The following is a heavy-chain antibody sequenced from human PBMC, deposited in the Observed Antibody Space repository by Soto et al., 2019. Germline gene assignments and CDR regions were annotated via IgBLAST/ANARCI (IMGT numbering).Heavy chain of an antibody. CDR3: ARCIAAAGDYYYYGMDV. CDR1: GGSISSGDYY. V-gene: IGHV4-30-4*01. J-gene: IGHJ6*02. D-gene: IGHD6-13*01. Sequence: LSLTCTVSGGSISSGDYYWSWIRQPPGKGLEWIGYIYYSGSTYYNPSLKSRVTISVDTSKNQFSLKLSSVTAADTAVYYCARCIAAAGDYYYYGMDVWGQGTTVTVSS. CDR2: IYYSGST.